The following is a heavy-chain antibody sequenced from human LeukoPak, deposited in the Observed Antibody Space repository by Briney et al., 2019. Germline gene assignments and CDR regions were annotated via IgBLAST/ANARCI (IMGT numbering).Heavy chain of an antibody. Sequence: GGSLRLSCAASGFTFSSYAITWVRQAPGMGLEWVSAISGSGGGTYYADSVKGRFTISRDNSKNTLFLQMSSLRAEDTAVYYCARESGTTDTSCFDYWGQGTLVTVSS. J-gene: IGHJ4*02. V-gene: IGHV3-23*01. D-gene: IGHD1-1*01. CDR3: ARESGTTDTSCFDY. CDR1: GFTFSSYA. CDR2: ISGSGGGT.